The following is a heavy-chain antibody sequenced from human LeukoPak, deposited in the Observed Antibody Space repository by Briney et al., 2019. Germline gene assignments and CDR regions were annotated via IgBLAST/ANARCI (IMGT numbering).Heavy chain of an antibody. V-gene: IGHV1-69*05. J-gene: IGHJ4*02. CDR2: IIPIFGTA. D-gene: IGHD2-15*01. Sequence: GSSVKVSCKASGGTFSSYAISWVRQAPGQGLEWMGGIIPIFGTANYAQKFQGRVTITTDESTSTAYMELSSLRSEDTAVYYCARGAPPPPGYCSGGSCYHPGEGYFDYWGQGTLVTVSS. CDR3: ARGAPPPPGYCSGGSCYHPGEGYFDY. CDR1: GGTFSSYA.